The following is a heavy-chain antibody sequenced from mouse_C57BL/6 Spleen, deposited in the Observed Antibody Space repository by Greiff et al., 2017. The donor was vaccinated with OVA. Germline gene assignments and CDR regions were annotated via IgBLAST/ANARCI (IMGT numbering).Heavy chain of an antibody. CDR1: GYTFTSYW. CDR3: ARSGYGNWGDY. CDR2: IYPSDSET. Sequence: QVQLQQPGAELVRPGSSVKLSCKASGYTFTSYWMDWVKQRPGQGLEWIGNIYPSDSETHYNQKFKDKATLTVDKSSSTAYMQLSSLTSEDSAVYYCARSGYGNWGDYWGQGTTLTVSS. D-gene: IGHD2-1*01. V-gene: IGHV1-61*01. J-gene: IGHJ2*01.